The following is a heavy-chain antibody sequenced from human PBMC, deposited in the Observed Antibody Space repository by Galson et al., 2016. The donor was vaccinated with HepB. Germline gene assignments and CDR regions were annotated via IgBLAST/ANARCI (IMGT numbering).Heavy chain of an antibody. D-gene: IGHD5-24*01. CDR3: ARDDGYNTRTLRD. CDR1: SGSITSGDYS. J-gene: IGHJ4*02. Sequence: TLSLTCTVSSGSITSGDYSWTWIRQPPGKGLEWIGYVYRTLTTHYHPSLNSRATISIDRSKNQFYLRLTSVTAADTAVYFCARDDGYNTRTLRDWGQGTLVTVSS. CDR2: VYRTLTT. V-gene: IGHV4-30-2*01.